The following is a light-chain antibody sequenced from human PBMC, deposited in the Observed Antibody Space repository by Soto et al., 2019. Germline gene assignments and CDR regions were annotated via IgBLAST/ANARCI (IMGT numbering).Light chain of an antibody. V-gene: IGKV3-15*01. Sequence: EIVMTQSPATLSVSPGETATLSCRASQSLTSYLAWYQQKPDQAPRLLIYGISTRATDIPARFSGSGSGTELTLTISSLQPDDFALYYCQQYGSSAPITFGQGTRLEI. CDR3: QQYGSSAPIT. J-gene: IGKJ5*01. CDR1: QSLTSY. CDR2: GIS.